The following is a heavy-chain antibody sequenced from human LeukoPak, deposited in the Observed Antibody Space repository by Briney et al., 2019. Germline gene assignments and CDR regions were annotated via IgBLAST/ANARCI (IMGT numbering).Heavy chain of an antibody. CDR1: GYTFTGYY. V-gene: IGHV1-2*02. Sequence: ASVKVSCKASGYTFTGYYMHWVRQAPGQGLEWMGWINPNRGGTSYAQKFQGRVTMTRDTSIRTAYMELSSLRSDDTAVYYCARDRAVATIGGIDYWGQGTLVTVSS. CDR2: INPNRGGT. J-gene: IGHJ4*02. D-gene: IGHD5-12*01. CDR3: ARDRAVATIGGIDY.